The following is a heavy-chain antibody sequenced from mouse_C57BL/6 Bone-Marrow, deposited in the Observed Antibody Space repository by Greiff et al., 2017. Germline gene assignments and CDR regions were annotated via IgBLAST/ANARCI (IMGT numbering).Heavy chain of an antibody. D-gene: IGHD1-1*01. CDR2: IYPRSGNT. CDR1: GYTFTSYG. J-gene: IGHJ3*01. V-gene: IGHV1-81*01. Sequence: QVQLKQSGAELARPGASVKLSCKASGYTFTSYGISWVKQRTGQGLEWIGEIYPRSGNTYYNEKFKGKATLTADKSSSTAYMELRSLTSEDSAVYFCARFASYAWFAYWGQGTLVTVSA. CDR3: ARFASYAWFAY.